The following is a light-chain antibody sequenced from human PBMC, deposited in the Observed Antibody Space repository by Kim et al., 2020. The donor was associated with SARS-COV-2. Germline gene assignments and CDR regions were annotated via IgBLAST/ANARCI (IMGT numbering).Light chain of an antibody. CDR3: CSYAGSYTWV. CDR2: EVS. Sequence: GQSVTISCAGTSSDVGDYNYVSSYQQHPGKAPKLMTYEVSKRPSGVPDRFSGSKSGNTASLTISGLQADDEADYYCCSYAGSYTWVFGGGTQLTVL. J-gene: IGLJ3*02. V-gene: IGLV2-11*01. CDR1: SSDVGDYNY.